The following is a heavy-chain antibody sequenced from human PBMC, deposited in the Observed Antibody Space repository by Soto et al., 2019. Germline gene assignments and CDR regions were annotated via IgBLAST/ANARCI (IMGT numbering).Heavy chain of an antibody. CDR1: GYPFTGYY. J-gene: IGHJ6*02. CDR3: ARRPMWRQVAQDYGMDV. V-gene: IGHV1-2*02. Sequence: QVQLVQSGAELKKPGASVTVSCKASGYPFTGYYIHWVRQAPGQGPEWMGWVSPKTGETNYVQKFQGRVTMTPETSTSTAYLELTRLRSDDTAVYYCARRPMWRQVAQDYGMDVWGHGTTVTVS. CDR2: VSPKTGET. D-gene: IGHD2-15*01.